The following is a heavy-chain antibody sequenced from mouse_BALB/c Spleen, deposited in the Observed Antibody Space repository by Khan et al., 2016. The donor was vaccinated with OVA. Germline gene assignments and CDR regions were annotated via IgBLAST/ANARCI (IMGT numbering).Heavy chain of an antibody. J-gene: IGHJ3*01. CDR3: TRQSYEGNPWLTY. D-gene: IGHD2-10*01. Sequence: EVELVESGGGLVKPGGSLKLSCEVSGFAFNSYDMSWVRQTPEKRLEWVATISSTGSYTYYPDSVKGRFTISRDTARNTLYLQMSCLRTEDTALYDCTRQSYEGNPWLTYWGQGTLVTVSA. V-gene: IGHV5-9*02. CDR2: ISSTGSYT. CDR1: GFAFNSYD.